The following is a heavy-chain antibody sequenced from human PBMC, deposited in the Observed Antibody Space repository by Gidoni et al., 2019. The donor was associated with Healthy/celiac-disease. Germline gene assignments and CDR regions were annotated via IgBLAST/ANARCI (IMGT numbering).Heavy chain of an antibody. CDR2: IIPILGIA. Sequence: QVQLVQSGAEVKKPGSSVKVSCKAAGGTFSSYTISWVRQAPGQGLEWMGRIIPILGIANYAQKFQGRVTITADKSTSTAYMELSSLRSEDTAVYYCAAVVTALDGYFQHWGQGTLVTVSS. V-gene: IGHV1-69*02. J-gene: IGHJ1*01. D-gene: IGHD2-21*02. CDR3: AAVVTALDGYFQH. CDR1: GGTFSSYT.